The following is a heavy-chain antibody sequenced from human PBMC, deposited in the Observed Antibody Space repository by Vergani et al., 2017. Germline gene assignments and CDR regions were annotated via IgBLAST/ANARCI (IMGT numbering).Heavy chain of an antibody. V-gene: IGHV2-5*02. J-gene: IGHJ4*02. D-gene: IGHD3-10*01. CDR2: IYWDDDK. CDR3: ARILREDYGSGSYYLTDFDY. Sequence: QITLKESGPTLVKPTQTLTLTCTFSGFSLSTSGVGVGWIRQPPGKALEWLALIYWDDDKRYSPSLKSRLTISKDTSKSQVVLTMTNMDPVDTATYYCARILREDYGSGSYYLTDFDYWGQGTLVTVSS. CDR1: GFSLSTSGVG.